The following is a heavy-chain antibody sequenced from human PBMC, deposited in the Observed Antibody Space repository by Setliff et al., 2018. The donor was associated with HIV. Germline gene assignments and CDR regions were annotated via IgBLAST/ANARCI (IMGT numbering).Heavy chain of an antibody. V-gene: IGHV4-61*09. D-gene: IGHD6-13*01. Sequence: PSETLSLTCTVSGGSISSGSYYWSWIRQPAGKGLEWIGHIHTSGSTKYNPSLKSRVTISADTSKNQFSLNLSSVTAADTAIYYCAREDSSSWYSSLSFWGQGTLVTVSS. CDR2: IHTSGST. CDR3: AREDSSSWYSSLSF. J-gene: IGHJ1*01. CDR1: GGSISSGSYY.